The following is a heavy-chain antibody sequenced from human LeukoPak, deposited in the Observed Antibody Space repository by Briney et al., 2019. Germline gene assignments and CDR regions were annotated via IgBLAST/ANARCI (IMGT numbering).Heavy chain of an antibody. CDR1: GYTFTGYY. CDR2: INPSGGST. CDR3: ARAYYYGSGSYPPGDY. Sequence: ASVKVSCKASGYTFTGYYMHWVRQAPGQGLEWMGIINPSGGSTSYAQKFQGRVTMTRDTSTSTVYMELSSLRSEDTAVYYCARAYYYGSGSYPPGDYWGQGTLVTVSS. V-gene: IGHV1-46*01. J-gene: IGHJ4*02. D-gene: IGHD3-10*01.